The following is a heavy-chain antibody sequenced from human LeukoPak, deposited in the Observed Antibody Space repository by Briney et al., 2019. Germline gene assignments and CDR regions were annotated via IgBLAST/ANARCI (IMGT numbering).Heavy chain of an antibody. J-gene: IGHJ3*02. CDR2: IYPGDSDT. CDR3: ARNALYCSGGSCDFDI. CDR1: AYSFTSYC. D-gene: IGHD2-15*01. V-gene: IGHV5-51*01. Sequence: GESLKISSKGAAYSFTSYCIGCWLQMPAKGLEWMVIIYPGDSDTRYSPSFQGRVTISADKSISTLYLQLSSLTAADTAVYYCARNALYCSGGSCDFDIWGQGTMVTVSS.